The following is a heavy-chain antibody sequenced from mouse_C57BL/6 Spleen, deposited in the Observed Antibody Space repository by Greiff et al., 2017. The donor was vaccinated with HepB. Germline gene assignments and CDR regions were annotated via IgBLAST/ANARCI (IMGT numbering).Heavy chain of an antibody. CDR1: GFNIKDDY. CDR2: IDPENGAT. V-gene: IGHV14-4*01. D-gene: IGHD1-1*01. CDR3: TTPYYGYAMDY. J-gene: IGHJ4*01. Sequence: EVQLQQSGAELVRPGASVKLSCTASGFNIKDDYMHWVKQRPEQGLEWIGWIDPENGATEYASKFQGKATITADTSSNTAYLQLSSLTSEDTAVYYCTTPYYGYAMDYWGQGTSVTVSS.